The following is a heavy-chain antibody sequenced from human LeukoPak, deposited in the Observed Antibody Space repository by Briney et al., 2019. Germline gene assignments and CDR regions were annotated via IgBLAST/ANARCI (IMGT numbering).Heavy chain of an antibody. CDR2: ISNDGSNI. V-gene: IGHV3-30*03. J-gene: IGHJ4*02. CDR1: GFTFSSYG. CDR3: ARGGGSGSYLDY. Sequence: GGSLRLSCAASGFTFSSYGMHWVRQAPGKGLEWVAVISNDGSNIFYADSVKGRFIISRDNSKNTLYLQMNSLRAEERAVYYCARGGGSGSYLDYWGQGTLVTVSS. D-gene: IGHD3-10*01.